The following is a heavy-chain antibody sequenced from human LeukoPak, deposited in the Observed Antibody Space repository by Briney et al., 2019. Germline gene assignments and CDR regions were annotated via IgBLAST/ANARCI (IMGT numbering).Heavy chain of an antibody. D-gene: IGHD4-23*01. J-gene: IGHJ4*02. CDR3: AREGGGGNPVFDY. V-gene: IGHV1-69*04. Sequence: SVKVSCKASVGTFSSYAISWVRQAPGQGLEWMGRIIPILGIANYAQKFQGRVTITADKSTSTAYMELSSLRSEDTAVYYCAREGGGGNPVFDYWGQGTLVTVSS. CDR1: VGTFSSYA. CDR2: IIPILGIA.